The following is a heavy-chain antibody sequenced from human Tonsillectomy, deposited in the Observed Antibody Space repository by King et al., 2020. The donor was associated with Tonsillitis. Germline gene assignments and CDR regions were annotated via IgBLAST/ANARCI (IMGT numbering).Heavy chain of an antibody. CDR2: IRYDGSNQ. CDR3: AKSLERRPSHPFDI. J-gene: IGHJ3*02. D-gene: IGHD1-1*01. V-gene: IGHV3-30*02. Sequence: VQLVESGGGVVQPGKSLRLSCAASGFTFSSYGMHWVRQAPGKGLEWVAFIRYDGSNQFYADFVKGRFTISRDNSKNTLYLQMNSLRAEDMAVYYCAKSLERRPSHPFDIWGQGTMVTVS. CDR1: GFTFSSYG.